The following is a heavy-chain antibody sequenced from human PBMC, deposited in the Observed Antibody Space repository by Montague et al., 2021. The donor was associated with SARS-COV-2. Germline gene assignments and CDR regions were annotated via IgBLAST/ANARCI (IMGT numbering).Heavy chain of an antibody. V-gene: IGHV3-21*01. CDR3: ARFETSKFYSSGVDV. CDR2: ISSESTYI. CDR1: RFTFSSFS. J-gene: IGHJ6*02. Sequence: SLRLSCAASRFTFSSFSMNWVRQAPGKRLEWVASISSESTYILYAESVRGRFTVSRDNAQNLLFLQMNSLRAEDTALYYFARFETSKFYSSGVDVWGQGTTVTVSS. D-gene: IGHD2-15*01.